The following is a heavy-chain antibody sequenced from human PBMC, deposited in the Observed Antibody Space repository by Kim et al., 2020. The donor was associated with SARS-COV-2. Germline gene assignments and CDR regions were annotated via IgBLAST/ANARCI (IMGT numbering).Heavy chain of an antibody. D-gene: IGHD3-10*01. CDR3: AKKRWFGELFDY. V-gene: IGHV4-39*01. Sequence: YSHPSLQSRVTISVDTSKNQFSLKLSSVTAADTAVYYCAKKRWFGELFDYWGQGTLVTVSS. J-gene: IGHJ4*02.